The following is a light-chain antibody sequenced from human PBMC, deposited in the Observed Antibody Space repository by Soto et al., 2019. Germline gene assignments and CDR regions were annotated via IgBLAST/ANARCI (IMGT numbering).Light chain of an antibody. CDR1: QDISNY. CDR3: QQYDNLPPALT. Sequence: DIQMTQSPSSLSASVGDRVTITCQASQDISNYLNWYHQKPGKAPKLLIYDGSNLEKGAPSRFSGSGSATDFTFTISSRQPEDIATYYCQQYDNLPPALTFGGGTKVEIK. V-gene: IGKV1-33*01. CDR2: DGS. J-gene: IGKJ4*01.